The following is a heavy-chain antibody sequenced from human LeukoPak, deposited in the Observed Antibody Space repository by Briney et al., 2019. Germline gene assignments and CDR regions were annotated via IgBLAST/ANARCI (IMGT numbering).Heavy chain of an antibody. CDR3: ARDAPERRNAFDI. V-gene: IGHV3-53*01. J-gene: IGHJ3*02. D-gene: IGHD1-1*01. CDR2: IYSGGST. CDR1: GFTVSSNY. Sequence: PGGSLRLSCAASGFTVSSNYMSWVRQAPGKGVEWVSVIYSGGSTYYADSVKGRFTISRDNSKNTLYLQMNSLRAEDTAVYYCARDAPERRNAFDIWGQGTMVTVSS.